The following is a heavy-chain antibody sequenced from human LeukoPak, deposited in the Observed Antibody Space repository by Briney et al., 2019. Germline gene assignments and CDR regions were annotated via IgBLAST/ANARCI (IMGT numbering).Heavy chain of an antibody. CDR1: GFTFSSYA. CDR2: ISGSGGST. D-gene: IGHD5-12*01. Sequence: GGSLGLSCAASGFTFSSYAMSWVRQAPGKGLEWVSAISGSGGSTYYADSVKGRFTISRDNSKNTLYLQMNSLRAEDTAVYYCAKDRGRDGYNYGGTFDYWGQGTLVTVSS. J-gene: IGHJ4*02. CDR3: AKDRGRDGYNYGGTFDY. V-gene: IGHV3-23*01.